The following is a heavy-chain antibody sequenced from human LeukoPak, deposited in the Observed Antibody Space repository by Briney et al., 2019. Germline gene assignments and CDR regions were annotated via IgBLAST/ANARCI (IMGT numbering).Heavy chain of an antibody. CDR1: GYTFINNW. Sequence: ASVKVSCKASGYTFINNWMHWVRQAPGQGLEWVVLISPTGSRTLYAQKFQGRVTMTRDMSTSTDYMELSSLRSEDTAIYYCARNGGSSWYYYYYYMDVWGKGTTVTISS. D-gene: IGHD6-13*01. J-gene: IGHJ6*03. CDR3: ARNGGSSWYYYYYYMDV. V-gene: IGHV1-46*01. CDR2: ISPTGSRT.